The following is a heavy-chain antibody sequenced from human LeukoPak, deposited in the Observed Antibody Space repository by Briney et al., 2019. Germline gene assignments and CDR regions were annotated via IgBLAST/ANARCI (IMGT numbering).Heavy chain of an antibody. CDR1: GGSISSNNYY. J-gene: IGHJ2*01. D-gene: IGHD5-18*01. CDR3: ARGQQLWLPRGYFDL. CDR2: IYYSGST. V-gene: IGHV4-39*01. Sequence: SETLSLTCTVSGGSISSNNYYWGWIRQTPGKGLEWIGSIYYSGSTYYNPSLKSRVTISVDTSKNQFSLKLSSVTAADTAVYYCARGQQLWLPRGYFDLWGRGTLVTVSS.